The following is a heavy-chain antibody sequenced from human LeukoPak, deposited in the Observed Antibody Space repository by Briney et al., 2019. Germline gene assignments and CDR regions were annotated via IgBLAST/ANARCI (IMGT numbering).Heavy chain of an antibody. CDR2: ISGGGEST. CDR3: AKEGGPGYYDY. V-gene: IGHV3-23*01. D-gene: IGHD3-10*01. CDR1: GFTFSTFA. Sequence: QPGGSLRLSCAASGFTFSTFAMSWVRQAPGKGLEWVSAISGGGESTYYADSVKGRFTISRDNSKNTLYLQMNRLRAEDTAVYYCAKEGGPGYYDYWGQGTLVTVSS. J-gene: IGHJ4*02.